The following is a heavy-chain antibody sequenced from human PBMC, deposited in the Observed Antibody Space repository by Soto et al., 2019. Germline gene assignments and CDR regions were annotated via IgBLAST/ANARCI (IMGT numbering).Heavy chain of an antibody. V-gene: IGHV4-30-4*01. J-gene: IGHJ6*02. CDR1: GDSINSGDYY. D-gene: IGHD2-2*02. CDR2: IFYNGST. Sequence: SETLSLTCTVSGDSINSGDYYWSWIRQPPGKGLEWIGYIFYNGSTYYNPSLKSRVIISVDTSKNKFSLKLTSVTAADTAVYYCARAGQYCSSTSCYTWSPYYYSGLDVWGPGTTVTVYS. CDR3: ARAGQYCSSTSCYTWSPYYYSGLDV.